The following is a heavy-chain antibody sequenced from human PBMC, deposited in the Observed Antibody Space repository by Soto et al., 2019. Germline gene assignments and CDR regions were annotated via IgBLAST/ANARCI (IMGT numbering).Heavy chain of an antibody. CDR3: ARASQYCSSTSCSIMDV. V-gene: IGHV4-31*03. CDR2: IYYSGST. Sequence: PSETLSLTCTVSVGSISSGGYYWSWIRQHPGKGLEWIGYIYYSGSTYYNPSLKSRVTISVDTSKNQFSLKLSSVTAADTAVYYCARASQYCSSTSCSIMDVWGKGTTVTVSS. CDR1: VGSISSGGYY. D-gene: IGHD2-2*01. J-gene: IGHJ6*04.